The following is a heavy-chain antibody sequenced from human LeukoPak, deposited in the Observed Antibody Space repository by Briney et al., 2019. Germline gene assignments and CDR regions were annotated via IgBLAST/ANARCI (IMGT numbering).Heavy chain of an antibody. Sequence: KSGGSLRLSCAASGFTFSSYSMNWVRQAPGKGLEWVSSISSSSSYIYYADSVKGRFTISRDNAKNSLYLQMNSLRAEDTAVYYCARVERAMVRGVKGSSGYWGQGTLVTVSS. CDR2: ISSSSSYI. J-gene: IGHJ4*02. CDR3: ARVERAMVRGVKGSSGY. V-gene: IGHV3-21*01. D-gene: IGHD3-10*01. CDR1: GFTFSSYS.